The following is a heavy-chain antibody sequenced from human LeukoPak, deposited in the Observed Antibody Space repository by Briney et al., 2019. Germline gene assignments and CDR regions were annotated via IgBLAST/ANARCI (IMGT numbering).Heavy chain of an antibody. D-gene: IGHD3-22*01. V-gene: IGHV3-33*06. J-gene: IGHJ4*02. Sequence: GGSLRLSCAASGFTFSSYEMNWVRQAPGKGLEWVAVIWYDGSNKYYADSVKGRFTISRDNSKNTLYLQMNSLRAEDTAVYYCAKGDSSGFCFDYWGQGTLVTVSS. CDR1: GFTFSSYE. CDR2: IWYDGSNK. CDR3: AKGDSSGFCFDY.